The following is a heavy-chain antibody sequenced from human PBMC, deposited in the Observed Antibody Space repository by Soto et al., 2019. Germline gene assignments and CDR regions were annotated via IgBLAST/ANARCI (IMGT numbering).Heavy chain of an antibody. V-gene: IGHV3-48*02. J-gene: IGHJ5*02. Sequence: GGSLRLSCAASGFTFSTYAMNWVRQAPGKGLEWVSDISGSSSTTYYADSVKGRFTVSRDNAKNSLYLQMNSLRDEDTAVYYCARVVAVAGRVAWFDPWGQGTLVTVSS. CDR1: GFTFSTYA. CDR2: ISGSSSTT. CDR3: ARVVAVAGRVAWFDP. D-gene: IGHD6-19*01.